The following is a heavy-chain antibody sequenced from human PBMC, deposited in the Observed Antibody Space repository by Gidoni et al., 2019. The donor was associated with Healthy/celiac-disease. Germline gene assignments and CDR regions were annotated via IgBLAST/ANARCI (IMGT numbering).Heavy chain of an antibody. CDR3: ARGDRGGGYCSSTSCYYYYGMDV. V-gene: IGHV3-48*01. D-gene: IGHD2-2*01. CDR1: GFTFSSYR. Sequence: EVQLVESGGGLVQPGGSLRLSCAASGFTFSSYRMNWVRQAPGKGLAWVAYISSSSSTIYYADSVKGRFTSSRDNAKNSLYLQMNSLRAEDTAVYYCARGDRGGGYCSSTSCYYYYGMDVWGQGTTVTVSS. CDR2: ISSSSSTI. J-gene: IGHJ6*02.